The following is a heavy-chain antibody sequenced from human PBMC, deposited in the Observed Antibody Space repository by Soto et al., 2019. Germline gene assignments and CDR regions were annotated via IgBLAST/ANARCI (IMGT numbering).Heavy chain of an antibody. D-gene: IGHD3-16*01. Sequence: SETLSLTCTVSGGSISSSSYYWGWIRQPPGKGLEWIGSIYYSGSTYYNPSLKSRVTISVDTSKNQFSLKLSSVTAADTAVYYCARQSVLWGSYRSGYFDYWGQGTLVTVSS. J-gene: IGHJ4*02. CDR2: IYYSGST. V-gene: IGHV4-39*01. CDR3: ARQSVLWGSYRSGYFDY. CDR1: GGSISSSSYY.